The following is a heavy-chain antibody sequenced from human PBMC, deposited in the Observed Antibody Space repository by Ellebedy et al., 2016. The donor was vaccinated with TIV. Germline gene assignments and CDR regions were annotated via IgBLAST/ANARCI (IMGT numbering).Heavy chain of an antibody. CDR1: GFPFSSYG. CDR2: ISYDGSNK. CDR3: AKDFGNSSGWDFDY. V-gene: IGHV3-30*18. D-gene: IGHD6-19*01. Sequence: GGSLRLSXAASGFPFSSYGMHWVRQAPGKGLEWVAVISYDGSNKYYADSVKGRFTISRDNSKNTLYLQMNSLRAEDTAVYYCAKDFGNSSGWDFDYWGQGTLVTVSS. J-gene: IGHJ4*02.